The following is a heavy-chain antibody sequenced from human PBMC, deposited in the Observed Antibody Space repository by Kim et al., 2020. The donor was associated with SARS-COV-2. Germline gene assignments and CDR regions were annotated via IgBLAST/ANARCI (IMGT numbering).Heavy chain of an antibody. CDR3: AKGLYYDSSGYTDY. CDR2: ISYDGNNK. D-gene: IGHD3-22*01. V-gene: IGHV3-30*18. J-gene: IGHJ4*02. CDR1: GFTFSSYD. Sequence: GGSLRLSCAASGFTFSSYDMHWVRQAPGKGLEWVAIISYDGNNKSYADSVKGRFTISRDNSKNTLYLLMNSLRAEDTAVYYCAKGLYYDSSGYTDYWGQG.